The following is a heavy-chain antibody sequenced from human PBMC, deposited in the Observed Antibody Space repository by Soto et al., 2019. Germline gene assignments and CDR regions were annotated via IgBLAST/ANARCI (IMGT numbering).Heavy chain of an antibody. CDR3: AKGAVAGTPTSYDYYGMDV. CDR2: IIPIFGKV. V-gene: IGHV1-69*12. Sequence: QVQLLQSGAEVKKPGSSVRVSCEASGGTFRTYAISWVRQAPGHGLEWMGEIIPIFGKVNYAQKFQGRVTITADESTTTVYMDLRSLTSEDTAVYYCAKGAVAGTPTSYDYYGMDVWGQGTTVTVS. J-gene: IGHJ6*02. D-gene: IGHD6-19*01. CDR1: GGTFRTYA.